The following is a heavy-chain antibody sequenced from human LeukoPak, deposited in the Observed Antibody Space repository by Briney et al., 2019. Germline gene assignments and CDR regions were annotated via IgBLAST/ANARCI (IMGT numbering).Heavy chain of an antibody. J-gene: IGHJ4*02. V-gene: IGHV4-31*03. CDR3: ARGHSYGSAGDY. Sequence: TLSLTCTVSGGSISSGGYYWSWIRQHPGKGLEWIGYIYYSGSTYYNPSLKSRVTISVDTSKNQFSLKLSSVTAADTAVYYCARGHSYGSAGDYWGQGTLVTVSS. CDR1: GGSISSGGYY. CDR2: IYYSGST. D-gene: IGHD5-18*01.